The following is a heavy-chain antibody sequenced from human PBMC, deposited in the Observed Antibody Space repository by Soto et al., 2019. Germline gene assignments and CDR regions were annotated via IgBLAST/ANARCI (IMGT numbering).Heavy chain of an antibody. Sequence: QVQLVESGGGVVQPGRSLRLSCAASGFTFSSYGMHWVRQAPGKGLEWVAVISYDGSNKYYADSVKGRFTISRDNSKNMLYLQMNSLRAEDTAVYYCAKDQGGSSMMGYYYYGMDVWGQGTTFTVSS. V-gene: IGHV3-30*18. J-gene: IGHJ6*02. CDR2: ISYDGSNK. CDR1: GFTFSSYG. CDR3: AKDQGGSSMMGYYYYGMDV. D-gene: IGHD1-26*01.